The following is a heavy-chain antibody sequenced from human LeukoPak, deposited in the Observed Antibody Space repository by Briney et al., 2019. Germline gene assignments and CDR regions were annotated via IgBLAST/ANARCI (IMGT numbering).Heavy chain of an antibody. CDR3: ANIAVPRDY. V-gene: IGHV3-33*06. Sequence: ERSLRLSCAASGFTFSSYGMHWVRQAPGKGLEWVAVIWYDGSNKYYADSVKGRFTISRDNSKNTLYLQMNSLRAEDTAVYYCANIAVPRDYWGQGTLVTVSS. CDR1: GFTFSSYG. CDR2: IWYDGSNK. D-gene: IGHD6-19*01. J-gene: IGHJ4*02.